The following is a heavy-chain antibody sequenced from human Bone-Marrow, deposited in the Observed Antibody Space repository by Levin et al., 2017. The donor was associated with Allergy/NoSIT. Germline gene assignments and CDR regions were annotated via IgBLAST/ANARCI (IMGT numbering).Heavy chain of an antibody. CDR3: TKDYSGTYAGFNY. V-gene: IGHV3-23*01. Sequence: KGLVWVSSISGIGGKTYYADSVKGRLTISRGSSSDTVYLHMTRLTAEDTAVYYCTKDYSGTYAGFNYWGQGTLVIVSS. CDR2: ISGIGGKT. D-gene: IGHD1-26*01. J-gene: IGHJ4*02.